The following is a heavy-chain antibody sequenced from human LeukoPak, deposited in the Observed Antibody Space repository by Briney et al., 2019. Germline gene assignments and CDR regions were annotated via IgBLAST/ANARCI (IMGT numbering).Heavy chain of an antibody. J-gene: IGHJ4*02. CDR1: GFTFSSYW. V-gene: IGHV3-74*01. CDR3: AKDPSFRPGYFDY. CDR2: INSDGSST. Sequence: GGSLRLSCAASGFTFSSYWMHWVRQAPGKGLVWVSRINSDGSSTTYADSVKGRFTISRDNAKNTLYLQMNSLRAEDTAVYYCAKDPSFRPGYFDYWGQGTLVTVSS.